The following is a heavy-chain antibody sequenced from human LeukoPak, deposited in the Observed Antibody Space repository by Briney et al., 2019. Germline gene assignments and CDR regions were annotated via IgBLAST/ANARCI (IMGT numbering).Heavy chain of an antibody. J-gene: IGHJ4*02. CDR1: GGSISSNY. V-gene: IGHV4-59*12. CDR2: IYYSGST. D-gene: IGHD1-14*01. Sequence: SETLSLTCTVSGGSISSNYWSWIRQPPGKGLEWIGYIYYSGSTNYNPSLKSRVTISVDTSKNQYPLKLTSVPAADTAVYYCARVGVEVHQPLDYWGRATLVSVSS. CDR3: ARVGVEVHQPLDY.